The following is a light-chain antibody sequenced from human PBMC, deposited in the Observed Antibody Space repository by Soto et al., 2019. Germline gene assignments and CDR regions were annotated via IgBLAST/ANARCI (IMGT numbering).Light chain of an antibody. CDR3: QKYNSAPFT. Sequence: DIQMTQSPSSLSASVEDTVTITCRASQGITTSLAWYQQKPGKVPHLLIYAASTLPSGVPSRFSGSGSGTAVTLTNSSLQPEDVATYYCQKYNSAPFTFGPGTKVYIK. V-gene: IGKV1-27*01. J-gene: IGKJ3*01. CDR2: AAS. CDR1: QGITTS.